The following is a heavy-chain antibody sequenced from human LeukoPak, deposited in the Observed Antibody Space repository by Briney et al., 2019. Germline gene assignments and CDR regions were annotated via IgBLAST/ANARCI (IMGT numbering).Heavy chain of an antibody. V-gene: IGHV4-39*07. CDR2: IYYSGST. CDR1: GGSISSSSYY. D-gene: IGHD4-17*01. Sequence: SETLSLTCTVSGGSISSSSYYWGWIRQPPGKGLEWIGSIYYSGSTYYNPSLKSRVTISVDTSKNQFSLKLSSVTAADTAVYYCARDFTVTTGSNYYYYMDVWGKGTTVTVSS. J-gene: IGHJ6*03. CDR3: ARDFTVTTGSNYYYYMDV.